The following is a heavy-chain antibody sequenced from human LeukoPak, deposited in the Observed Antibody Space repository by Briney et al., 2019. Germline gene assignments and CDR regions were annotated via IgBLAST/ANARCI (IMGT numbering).Heavy chain of an antibody. CDR3: ARVRLFRQKAFDI. J-gene: IGHJ3*02. Sequence: GRSLRLSCAASGFTVSSNFMSWVRQAPGKGLEWVSVIYSGGSTYYADSVKGRFSISRDHSKNTLYLQMNSLRAEDTAVYYCARVRLFRQKAFDIWGQGTMVTVSS. CDR2: IYSGGST. D-gene: IGHD3-22*01. V-gene: IGHV3-53*01. CDR1: GFTVSSNF.